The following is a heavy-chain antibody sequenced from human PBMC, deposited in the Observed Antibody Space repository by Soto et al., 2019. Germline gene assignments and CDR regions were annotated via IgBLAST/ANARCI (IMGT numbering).Heavy chain of an antibody. J-gene: IGHJ4*02. CDR1: GYTFFSFW. V-gene: IGHV5-10-1*01. Sequence: GEALKISCHGSGYTFFSFWIVWVRQVPGKGLEWVVMIDPGDSSATYSPTFQGHVTISADRSTRSAYLQWRSLRASDTAIYFCARRYCSRVHCYSHXWGQGSMLTVSX. CDR2: IDPGDSSA. D-gene: IGHD2-2*01. CDR3: ARRYCSRVHCYSHX.